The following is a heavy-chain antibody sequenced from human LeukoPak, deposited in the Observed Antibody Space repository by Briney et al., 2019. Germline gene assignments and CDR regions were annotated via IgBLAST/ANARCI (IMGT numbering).Heavy chain of an antibody. CDR2: MNPNSGNR. V-gene: IGHV1-8*01. CDR1: GYTFTSYD. J-gene: IGHJ4*02. CDR3: ARGITMVRGATIGY. Sequence: GASVTVSCKASGYTFTSYDINWVRQATGQGLEWMGWMNPNSGNRGYAQKFQGRVTMTRNTSISTAYMELSSLRSEDTAVYYCARGITMVRGATIGYWGQGTLVTVSS. D-gene: IGHD3-10*01.